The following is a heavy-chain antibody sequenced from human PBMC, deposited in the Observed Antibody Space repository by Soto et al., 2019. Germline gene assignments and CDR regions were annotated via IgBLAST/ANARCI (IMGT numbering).Heavy chain of an antibody. CDR3: ARVHTYYYYSGSFDY. CDR1: GYTFTGYY. D-gene: IGHD2-15*01. J-gene: IGHJ4*02. V-gene: IGHV1-2*02. Sequence: GASVKVSCKASGYTFTGYYLHWLRQAPGQGLEWMGWINPNNGDTNYAQNFQGRVTMTRDTSISTAYMELSGLRSDDTAVYYCARVHTYYYYSGSFDYWGQGTLVTV. CDR2: INPNNGDT.